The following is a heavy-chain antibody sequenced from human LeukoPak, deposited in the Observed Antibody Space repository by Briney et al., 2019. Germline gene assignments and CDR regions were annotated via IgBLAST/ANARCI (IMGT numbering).Heavy chain of an antibody. J-gene: IGHJ3*01. Sequence: GESLKISCKGSGHTFSISWVGWVRQKPGEGLEWMGIIYVGDSDTRYNPSFQGKVTISADRSTSTAYLQWSSLKSSDTAIYYCARCGHYDAYRVWGQGTLVSVSS. CDR3: ARCGHYDAYRV. CDR2: IYVGDSDT. V-gene: IGHV5-51*01. CDR1: GHTFSISW. D-gene: IGHD2-21*02.